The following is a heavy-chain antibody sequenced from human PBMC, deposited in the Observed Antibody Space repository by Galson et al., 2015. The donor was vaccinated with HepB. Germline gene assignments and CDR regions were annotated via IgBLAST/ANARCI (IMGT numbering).Heavy chain of an antibody. D-gene: IGHD5-18*01. CDR1: GFTVSSNY. V-gene: IGHV3-66*01. CDR2: IYSGGST. CDR3: AREGHTAMASYYFDY. J-gene: IGHJ4*02. Sequence: SLRLSCAASGFTVSSNYMSWVRQAPGKGLEWVSVIYSGGSTYYADSVKGRFTISRDNSKNTLYLQMNSLRAEDTAVYYCAREGHTAMASYYFDYWGQGTLVTVSS.